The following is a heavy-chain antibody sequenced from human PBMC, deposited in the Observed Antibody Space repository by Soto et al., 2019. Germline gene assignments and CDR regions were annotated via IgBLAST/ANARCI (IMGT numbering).Heavy chain of an antibody. Sequence: LRLSFAASGFTFSSSAMSWVRQAPWKVLEWVSGISHIGGKTYYAASVKGRFTVYRDNSRNTLYLQMHSLGAEDTAVYYCVKGAGSGIDFPDHCGLDVWCLGRRVPVSS. CDR2: ISHIGGKT. CDR1: GFTFSSSA. J-gene: IGHJ6*02. CDR3: VKGAGSGIDFPDHCGLDV. D-gene: IGHD3-10*01. V-gene: IGHV3-23*01.